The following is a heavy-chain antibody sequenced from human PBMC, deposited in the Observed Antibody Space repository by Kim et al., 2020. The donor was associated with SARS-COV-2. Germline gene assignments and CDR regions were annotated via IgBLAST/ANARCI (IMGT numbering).Heavy chain of an antibody. D-gene: IGHD3-22*01. Sequence: GGSLRLSCAASGFTFSNAWMSWVRQAPGKGLEWVGRIKSKTDGGTTDYAAPVKGRFTISRDDSKNTLYLQMNSLKTEDTAVYYCTTGYRAYYYDSSGSYYFDYWGQGTLVTVSS. CDR2: IKSKTDGGTT. CDR1: GFTFSNAW. J-gene: IGHJ4*02. CDR3: TTGYRAYYYDSSGSYYFDY. V-gene: IGHV3-15*01.